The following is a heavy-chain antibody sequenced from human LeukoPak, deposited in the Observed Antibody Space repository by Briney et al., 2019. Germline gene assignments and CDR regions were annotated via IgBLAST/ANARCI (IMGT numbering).Heavy chain of an antibody. V-gene: IGHV3-33*01. CDR3: ARGPFIAAAGVNDAFDI. Sequence: GGSLRLSCAASGFTFSSYGMHWVRQAPGKGLEWVAVIWYDGSNKYYADSVKGRFTISRDNSKNTLYLQMNSLRAEDTAVYYCARGPFIAAAGVNDAFDIWGQGTMVTVSS. CDR1: GFTFSSYG. J-gene: IGHJ3*02. CDR2: IWYDGSNK. D-gene: IGHD6-13*01.